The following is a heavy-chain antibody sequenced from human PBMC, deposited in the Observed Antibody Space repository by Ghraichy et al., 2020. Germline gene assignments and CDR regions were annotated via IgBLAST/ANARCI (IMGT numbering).Heavy chain of an antibody. CDR1: GFTLSASW. Sequence: GGSLRLSCAASGFTLSASWMAWVRQAPGKGLEWVASMTDNGGQKYYMDSTQGRFTISRDNAKNSLYLEMNSLRAEDTAVYFCSRDGVPHSHSDWCQGTLVT. CDR3: SRDGVPHSHSD. D-gene: IGHD4-11*01. J-gene: IGHJ4*02. CDR2: MTDNGGQK. V-gene: IGHV3-7*03.